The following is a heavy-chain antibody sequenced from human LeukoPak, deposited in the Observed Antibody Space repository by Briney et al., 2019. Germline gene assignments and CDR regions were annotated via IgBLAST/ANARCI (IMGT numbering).Heavy chain of an antibody. CDR3: AKDRPSPSGIVGNFDY. Sequence: PGGSLRLSCAASGFTFSSYAMSWVRQAPGKGLEWVSGISGSGGSTYYADSVKGRFTISRDNSKNTLYLQMNSLRAEDTAVYYCAKDRPSPSGIVGNFDYWGQGTLVTVSS. J-gene: IGHJ4*02. CDR1: GFTFSSYA. D-gene: IGHD3-22*01. V-gene: IGHV3-23*01. CDR2: ISGSGGST.